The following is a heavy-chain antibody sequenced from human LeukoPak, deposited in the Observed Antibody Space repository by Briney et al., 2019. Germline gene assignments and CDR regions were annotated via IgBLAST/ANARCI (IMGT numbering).Heavy chain of an antibody. Sequence: SETLSLTCTVSGGSISSYYWSWIRQPPGKGLEWIGSIYYSGSTYYNPSLKSRVTLSVDTSKNQFSLKLSSVTAADTAVYYCARHLDWKGITFDSWGQGLLVTVSS. V-gene: IGHV4-59*08. CDR2: IYYSGST. CDR1: GGSISSYY. CDR3: ARHLDWKGITFDS. J-gene: IGHJ4*02. D-gene: IGHD3/OR15-3a*01.